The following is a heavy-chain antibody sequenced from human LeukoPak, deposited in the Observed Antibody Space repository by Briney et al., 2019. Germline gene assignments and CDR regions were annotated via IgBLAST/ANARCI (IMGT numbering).Heavy chain of an antibody. CDR2: ISSSGSTI. J-gene: IGHJ1*01. CDR1: GFTFDDSV. D-gene: IGHD3-10*01. CDR3: VRSITMFQY. V-gene: IGHV3-11*01. Sequence: GGSLRLSCAASGFTFDDSVMSWVRQVPGKGLEWVSYISSSGSTIYYADSVKGRFTISRDNAKNSLYLQMNSLRVEDTAVYYCVRSITMFQYWGQGTLVTVSS.